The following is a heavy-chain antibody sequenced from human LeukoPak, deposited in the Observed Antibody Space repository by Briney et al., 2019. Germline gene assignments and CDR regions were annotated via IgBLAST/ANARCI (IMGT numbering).Heavy chain of an antibody. D-gene: IGHD2-2*01. CDR1: GFVFSDYG. J-gene: IGHJ5*02. CDR2: IRYDGSDP. CDR3: GQHSFCSSDSCSFGTTWFDL. V-gene: IGHV3-30*02. Sequence: GGSLRLSCATSGFVFSDYGIHWVRQAPGKGLEWVAFIRYDGSDPNYPDSVKGRFTISRDNSKNMVQLQMNSLRVEDTAVYYCGQHSFCSSDSCSFGTTWFDLWGQGTLVTVSS.